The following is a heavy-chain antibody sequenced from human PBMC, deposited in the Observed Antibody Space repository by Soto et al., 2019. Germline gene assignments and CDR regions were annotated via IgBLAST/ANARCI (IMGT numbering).Heavy chain of an antibody. D-gene: IGHD6-19*01. CDR3: ARIEDTESYYRGWYPEY. CDR1: GGSSSRSNW. J-gene: IGHJ4*02. V-gene: IGHV4-4*02. CDR2: IYHSGST. Sequence: SETRSLTCAVGGGSSSRSNWWSWVRQPPGKGLEWIGEIYHSGSTNYNPSLKSRVTISVDKSKNQFSLKLSSVTAADTAVYYCARIEDTESYYRGWYPEYWGQGTLVTVSS.